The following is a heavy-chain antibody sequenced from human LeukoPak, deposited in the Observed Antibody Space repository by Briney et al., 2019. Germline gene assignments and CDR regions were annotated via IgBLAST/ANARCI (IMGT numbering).Heavy chain of an antibody. CDR3: AKDNVWGYYDTSGYL. CDR2: ISGSGGST. J-gene: IGHJ5*02. CDR1: GFTFSSYA. Sequence: GGSLRLSCAASGFTFSSYAMSWVRQAPGKGLKWVSAISGSGGSTYYADSVKGRFTISRDNSKNTLYLQMNSLRAEDTAVYYCAKDNVWGYYDTSGYLWGQGTLVTVSS. V-gene: IGHV3-23*01. D-gene: IGHD3-22*01.